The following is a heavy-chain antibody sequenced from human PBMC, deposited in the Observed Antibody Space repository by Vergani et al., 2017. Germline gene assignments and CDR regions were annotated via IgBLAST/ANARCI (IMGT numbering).Heavy chain of an antibody. CDR1: GYTFTSYY. V-gene: IGHV1-46*01. D-gene: IGHD3-10*01. Sequence: QVQLVQSGAEVKKPGASVKVSCKASGYTFTSYYMHWVRQAPGQGLEWMGIINPSGGSTSYAQKFQGRVTMTRDTSTSTVYMELNSLRAEDTAVYYCARDGSGVPWIWGQGTLVTVSS. CDR3: ARDGSGVPWI. CDR2: INPSGGST. J-gene: IGHJ4*02.